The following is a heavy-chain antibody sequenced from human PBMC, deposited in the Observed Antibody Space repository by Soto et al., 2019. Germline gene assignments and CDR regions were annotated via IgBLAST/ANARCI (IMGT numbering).Heavy chain of an antibody. Sequence: PGGSLRLSCAASGFTFSSYAMSWVRQAPGKGLEWVSAISGSGGSTYYADSVKGRFTISRDNSKNTLYLQMNSLRAEDTAVYYCAILPYSSSSGSSDYWGQGTLVTVSS. J-gene: IGHJ4*02. CDR2: ISGSGGST. D-gene: IGHD6-6*01. CDR1: GFTFSSYA. CDR3: AILPYSSSSGSSDY. V-gene: IGHV3-23*01.